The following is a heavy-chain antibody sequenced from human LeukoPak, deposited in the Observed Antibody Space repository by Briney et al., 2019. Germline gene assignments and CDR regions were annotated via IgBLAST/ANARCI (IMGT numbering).Heavy chain of an antibody. J-gene: IGHJ4*02. Sequence: GGSLRLSCAASGFTFDDYAMHWVRQAPGKRLEWVSGINWNGGSTGYADSVKGRFTISRDNAKNSLYLQMNSLRAEDTALYYCARAITIFGVVMGNDYWGQGTLVTVSS. CDR2: INWNGGST. CDR1: GFTFDDYA. CDR3: ARAITIFGVVMGNDY. V-gene: IGHV3-20*04. D-gene: IGHD3-3*01.